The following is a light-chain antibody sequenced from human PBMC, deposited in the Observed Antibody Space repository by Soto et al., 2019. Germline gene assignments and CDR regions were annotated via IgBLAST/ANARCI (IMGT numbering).Light chain of an antibody. CDR2: GAS. CDR1: QSVSSSY. CDR3: QQYGSSPLWT. J-gene: IGKJ1*01. V-gene: IGKV3-20*01. Sequence: EIVLTQSPGTLSLSPGDRATLSCRASQSVSSSYFAWYQQKPGQAPRLLIYGASSRATGIPDRFSGSGSGTDFTLTISRLEPEDFAVYYCQQYGSSPLWTFGQGTKVDIK.